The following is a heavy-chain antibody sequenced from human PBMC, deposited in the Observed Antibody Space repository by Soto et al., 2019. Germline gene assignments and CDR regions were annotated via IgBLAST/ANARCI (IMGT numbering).Heavy chain of an antibody. D-gene: IGHD6-19*01. CDR3: ARGGSSDWQVALDI. J-gene: IGHJ3*02. CDR2: IKHGGSS. Sequence: QVQQQPWGAGLLKPSETLSLTCTVYAGSFSHYYWNCIRQSPGKGLEWIGKIKHGGSSSYNPSLRSRGSISVDMSKNQFSLTLSSVTAADTAVYYWARGGSSDWQVALDIWGQGTMVPVSS. CDR1: AGSFSHYY. V-gene: IGHV4-34*01.